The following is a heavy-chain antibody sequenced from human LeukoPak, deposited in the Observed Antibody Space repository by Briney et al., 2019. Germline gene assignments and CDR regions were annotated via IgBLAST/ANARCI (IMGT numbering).Heavy chain of an antibody. J-gene: IGHJ5*02. CDR1: GGTFSSYT. CDR3: ARDGRVVRGDIYLDWFDP. V-gene: IGHV1-69*04. CDR2: IIPILGIA. D-gene: IGHD3-10*01. Sequence: SVKVSCKASGGTFSSYTISWVRQAPGQGLEWMGRIIPILGIANYAQKFQGRVTITADKSTSTAYMELSSLRSEDTAVYYCARDGRVVRGDIYLDWFDPWGQGTLVTVSS.